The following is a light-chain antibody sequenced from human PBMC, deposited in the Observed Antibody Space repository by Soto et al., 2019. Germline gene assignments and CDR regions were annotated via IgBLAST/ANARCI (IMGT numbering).Light chain of an antibody. CDR3: SSYTTSSAYVV. CDR1: SSDVGGYNY. V-gene: IGLV2-14*01. CDR2: DVS. J-gene: IGLJ2*01. Sequence: QSALTQPASVSGSPGQSITISCTVTSSDVGGYNYVSWYQQHPGKAPKVMICDVSNRPSGVSNRFSGSKSGNTASLTISGLQAEDEADYYCSSYTTSSAYVVFGGGTKLTGL.